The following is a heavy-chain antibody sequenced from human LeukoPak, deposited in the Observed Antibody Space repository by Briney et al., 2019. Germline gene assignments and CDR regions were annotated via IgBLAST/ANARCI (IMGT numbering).Heavy chain of an antibody. CDR3: VKATGSQPRAGAFDF. CDR2: ISWNSGRI. D-gene: IGHD1-26*01. Sequence: GGSLRLSCAASGFTFDDHAMNWVRQAPGKGLEWVAGISWNSGRIGYVDSVKGRFTISRDNTKNSLDLQMSSLRTGDTALYYCVKATGSQPRAGAFDFWGQGTRVTVSP. CDR1: GFTFDDHA. J-gene: IGHJ3*01. V-gene: IGHV3-9*01.